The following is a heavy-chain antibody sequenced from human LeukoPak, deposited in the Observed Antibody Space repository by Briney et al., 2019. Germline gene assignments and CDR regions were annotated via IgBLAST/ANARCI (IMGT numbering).Heavy chain of an antibody. V-gene: IGHV3-33*01. D-gene: IGHD3-3*01. Sequence: PGGSLRLSCAASGFTFSSYGMPWVRQAPGKGLEWVAVIWYDGSNKYYADSVKGRFTISRDNSKNTLYLQMNSLRAEDTAVYYCARGPRYYDFWSGYSNIDYWGQGTLVTVSS. CDR1: GFTFSSYG. CDR2: IWYDGSNK. J-gene: IGHJ4*02. CDR3: ARGPRYYDFWSGYSNIDY.